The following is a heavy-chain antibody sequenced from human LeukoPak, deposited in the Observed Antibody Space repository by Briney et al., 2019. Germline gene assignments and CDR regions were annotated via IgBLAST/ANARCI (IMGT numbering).Heavy chain of an antibody. V-gene: IGHV3-11*01. J-gene: IGHJ4*02. CDR3: ARSRGNPYYFDY. D-gene: IGHD4-23*01. CDR1: GFTFSDYY. Sequence: PGGSLRLSCAASGFTFSDYYMSWLRQAPGKGLAWVSYISSGSTTIYYADSVKGRFTISRDNANNSLYLQMNSLRADDTAVYYCARSRGNPYYFDYWGQGTLVTVS. CDR2: ISSGSTTI.